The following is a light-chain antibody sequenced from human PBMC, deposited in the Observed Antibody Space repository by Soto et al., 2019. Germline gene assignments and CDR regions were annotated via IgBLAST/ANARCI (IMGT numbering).Light chain of an antibody. CDR2: AAS. J-gene: IGKJ1*01. Sequence: DILMTQSPSSLSASVGDTVTITCRASQSISSYLNWYQQKPGKAPKLLIYAASSLQSGVPSRFSGSGAGTDFTLTISSLQPEDFATYYCQQRRTFGQGTKVEIK. V-gene: IGKV1-39*01. CDR1: QSISSY. CDR3: QQRRT.